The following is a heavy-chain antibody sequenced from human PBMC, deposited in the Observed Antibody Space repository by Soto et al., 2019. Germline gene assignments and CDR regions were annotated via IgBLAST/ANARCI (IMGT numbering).Heavy chain of an antibody. CDR1: GFTFDSYA. CDR2: ISYDGSNK. Sequence: GGSLRLSCAASGFTFDSYAMNWVRQAPGKGLEWVAVISYDGSNKYYADSVKGRFTISRDNSKNTLYLQMNSLRAEDTAVYYCARENEDTAMDPPYFDYWGQGTLVTVSS. V-gene: IGHV3-30-3*01. CDR3: ARENEDTAMDPPYFDY. J-gene: IGHJ4*02. D-gene: IGHD5-18*01.